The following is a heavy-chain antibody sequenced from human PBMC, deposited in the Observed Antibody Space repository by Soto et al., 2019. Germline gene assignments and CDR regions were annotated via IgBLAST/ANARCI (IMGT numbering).Heavy chain of an antibody. CDR2: IIPILGIA. CDR3: ARDPPGMRIQYFQH. CDR1: GGTFSSYT. Sequence: QVQLVQSGAEVKKPGSSVKVSCKASGGTFSSYTISWVRQAPGQGLEWMGRIIPILGIANYAQKFQGRVTITADKATSTAYMELSSLRSEDTAVYYFARDPPGMRIQYFQHWGQGTLVTVSS. D-gene: IGHD3-10*01. V-gene: IGHV1-69*08. J-gene: IGHJ1*01.